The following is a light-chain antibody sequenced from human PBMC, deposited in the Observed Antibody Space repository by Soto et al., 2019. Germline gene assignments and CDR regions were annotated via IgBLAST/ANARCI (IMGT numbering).Light chain of an antibody. CDR1: QVITND. CDR2: AAS. Sequence: IQMTQSPSSLSASVGDRLSITCRASQVITNDLGWYQQKPGKAPKRLIYAASTLQSGVPSRFSGSGSGTEFTLTISSLQPEDVATYYCQQYNSYSWTFGQGTKVDIK. CDR3: QQYNSYSWT. J-gene: IGKJ1*01. V-gene: IGKV1-17*01.